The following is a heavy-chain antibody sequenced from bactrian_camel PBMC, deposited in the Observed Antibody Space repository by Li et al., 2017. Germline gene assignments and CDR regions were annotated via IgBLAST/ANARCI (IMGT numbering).Heavy chain of an antibody. Sequence: HVQLVESGGGSVQAGGSLRLSCAASGYTYNRNCMAWFRQAPGKEREGVARIATGSGNTYYADPVKGRFTISHDNEKNTLYLQMNDVKTEDTATYICAAGRKMLACVWNYWGQGTQVTVS. CDR2: IATGSGNT. J-gene: IGHJ4*01. CDR1: GYTYNRNC. D-gene: IGHD1*01. V-gene: IGHV3S1*01. CDR3: AAGRKMLACVWNY.